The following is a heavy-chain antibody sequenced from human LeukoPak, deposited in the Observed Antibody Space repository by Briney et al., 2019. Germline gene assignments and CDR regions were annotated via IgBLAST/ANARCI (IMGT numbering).Heavy chain of an antibody. D-gene: IGHD3-3*01. J-gene: IGHJ4*02. Sequence: GGSLRLSCVASGFTFSNSGMSWVRQAPGKGLEWVAGISDSGGSTNYADSVKGRFTISRDNPKNTLYLQMNSLRAEDTAMYFCAKRGVVIRVIIVGFHKEAYYFDSWGQGALVTVSS. CDR2: ISDSGGST. CDR1: GFTFSNSG. V-gene: IGHV3-23*01. CDR3: AKRGVVIRVIIVGFHKEAYYFDS.